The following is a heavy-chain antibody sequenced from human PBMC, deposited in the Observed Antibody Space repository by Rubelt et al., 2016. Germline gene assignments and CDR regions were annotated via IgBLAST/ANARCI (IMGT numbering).Heavy chain of an antibody. CDR3: VRAPGTTVRFGFNP. CDR2: ISYDGSNK. CDR1: SSYA. D-gene: IGHD1-7*01. J-gene: IGHJ5*02. Sequence: SSYAMHWVRQAPGKGLEWVAVISYDGSNKYYADSVKGRFTISRDNSKNTLYLQMSSLRAEDTAVYYCVRAPGTTVRFGFNPWGQGTLVTVSS. V-gene: IGHV3-30*04.